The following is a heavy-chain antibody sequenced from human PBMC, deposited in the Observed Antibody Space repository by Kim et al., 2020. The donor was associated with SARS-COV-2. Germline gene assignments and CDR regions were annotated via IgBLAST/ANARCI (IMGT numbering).Heavy chain of an antibody. D-gene: IGHD4-17*01. V-gene: IGHV3-23*01. Sequence: GGSLRLSCAASGFTFSNYAMSWVRQAPGKGLEWVSSISGSGGSTYYADSMKGRFTISRDNSKNTLYLQMNSLRAEDAAIYYCAKANGDHYYYAMDVWGQGTPVTVSS. CDR3: AKANGDHYYYAMDV. CDR1: GFTFSNYA. J-gene: IGHJ6*02. CDR2: ISGSGGST.